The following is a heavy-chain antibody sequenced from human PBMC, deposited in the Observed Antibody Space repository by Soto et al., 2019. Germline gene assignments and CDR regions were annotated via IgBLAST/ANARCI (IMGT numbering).Heavy chain of an antibody. CDR1: GFALSSSGAS. Sequence: SGPTLVNPTQTLRLTCAFSGFALSSSGASVGWIRQPPGKALEWLAHIYWNDDKRCSPSLRSRLTISKDTSKNQVVLTFTNMDPADTGTYYCVHRLDVPGLAFDPWGQGTLVTAPQ. CDR2: IYWNDDK. J-gene: IGHJ5*02. D-gene: IGHD3-10*02. V-gene: IGHV2-5*01. CDR3: VHRLDVPGLAFDP.